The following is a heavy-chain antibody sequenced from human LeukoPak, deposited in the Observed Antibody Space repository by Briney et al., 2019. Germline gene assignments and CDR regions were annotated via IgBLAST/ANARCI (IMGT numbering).Heavy chain of an antibody. CDR3: ARDKFTMVRGVNDY. J-gene: IGHJ4*02. Sequence: GGSLRLSCAASGFTFSSYGMHWVRQAPGKGLEWVTFIRYDGSNKYYADSVKGRFTISRDNAKNSLYLQLNSLRAEDTAVYYCARDKFTMVRGVNDYWGQGTLVTVSS. CDR2: IRYDGSNK. V-gene: IGHV3-30*02. CDR1: GFTFSSYG. D-gene: IGHD3-10*01.